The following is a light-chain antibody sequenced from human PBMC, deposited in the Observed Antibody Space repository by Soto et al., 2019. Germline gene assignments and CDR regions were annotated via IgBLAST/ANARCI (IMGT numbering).Light chain of an antibody. CDR2: AAS. CDR3: QQYYSYPRT. Sequence: AIRMTQSPSSLSASTGDRVTITCRASQGISSYLAWYQQKPGNAPKLLIYAASTLQSGVSSRFSGSGSGTEFTLTISCLQSEDFATYYCQQYYSYPRTFGQGTKVEIK. CDR1: QGISSY. J-gene: IGKJ1*01. V-gene: IGKV1-8*01.